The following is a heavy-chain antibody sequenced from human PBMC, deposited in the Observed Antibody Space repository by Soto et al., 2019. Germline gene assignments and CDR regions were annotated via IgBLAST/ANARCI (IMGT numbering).Heavy chain of an antibody. J-gene: IGHJ6*02. Sequence: SVKVSCKASGGTFSSYAISWVRQAPGQGLEWMGGIIPIFGTANYAQKFQGRVTITADKSTSTTYMELSSLRSEDTAVYYCAREVPQFALGMAVWGQGTTVIVSS. CDR3: AREVPQFALGMAV. CDR1: GGTFSSYA. CDR2: IIPIFGTA. V-gene: IGHV1-69*06. D-gene: IGHD3-10*01.